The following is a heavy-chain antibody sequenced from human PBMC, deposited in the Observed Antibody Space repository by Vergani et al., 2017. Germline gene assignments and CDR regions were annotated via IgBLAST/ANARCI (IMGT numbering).Heavy chain of an antibody. D-gene: IGHD6-13*01. CDR1: GGSISSYY. CDR2: IYTSGST. CDR3: ARRSSLPPFGVDF. Sequence: QVQLQESGPGLVKPSETLSLTCTVSGGSISSYYWSLIRQPAGKGLEWIGRIYTSGSTNYNPSLKSRVTMSVDTSKNQFSLKLNSVTAADTAVYYCARRSSLPPFGVDFWGKGTTVIVSS. V-gene: IGHV4-4*07. J-gene: IGHJ6*04.